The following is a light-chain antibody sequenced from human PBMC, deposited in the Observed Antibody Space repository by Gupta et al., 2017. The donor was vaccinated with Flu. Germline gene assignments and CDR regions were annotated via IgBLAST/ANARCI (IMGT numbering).Light chain of an antibody. CDR1: SSDVGGSNY. Sequence: QSALTQPRPVSGSPGPSVTISCTGTSSDVGGSNYVSWYQQHPGKAPKLLTYDVTKRPSGVPDRFSGSKSGNTASLTISGLQAEDEADYYCCSYAASITYVTFGGGTKLTVL. J-gene: IGLJ2*01. CDR2: DVT. V-gene: IGLV2-11*01. CDR3: CSYAASITYVT.